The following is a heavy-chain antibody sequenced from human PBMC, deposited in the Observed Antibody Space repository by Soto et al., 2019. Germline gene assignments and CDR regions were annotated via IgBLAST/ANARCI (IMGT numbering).Heavy chain of an antibody. CDR3: VRVFYDGY. CDR2: VDSDGSST. V-gene: IGHV3-74*01. J-gene: IGHJ4*02. Sequence: GGSLRLSCAASGFTFSSYWMHWVRQAPGKGPEWVARVDSDGSSTDYADFVQGRFTISRDNAKNTLFLQMNNLRAEDTAVYSCVRVFYDGYWGQGTLVTVSS. D-gene: IGHD5-12*01. CDR1: GFTFSSYW.